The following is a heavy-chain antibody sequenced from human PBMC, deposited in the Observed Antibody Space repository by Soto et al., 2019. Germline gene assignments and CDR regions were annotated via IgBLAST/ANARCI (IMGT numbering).Heavy chain of an antibody. Sequence: QVQLVQSGAEVKKPGSSVNVSCKASGGTFSSYAISWLRQAPGQGPEWMGGGVPILETTIYAQKFLGRMMTTSNESSTTLFSQLRTFTTAETAAHYCGKDESSDGDSWDIHCCDMDVWGPWTAVTTSS. CDR3: GKDESSDGDSWDIHCCDMDV. CDR1: GGTFSSYA. CDR2: GVPILETT. D-gene: IGHD2-15*01. V-gene: IGHV1-69*01. J-gene: IGHJ6*02.